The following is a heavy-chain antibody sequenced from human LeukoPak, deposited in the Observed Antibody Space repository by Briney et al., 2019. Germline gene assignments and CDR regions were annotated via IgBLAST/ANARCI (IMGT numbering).Heavy chain of an antibody. V-gene: IGHV4-39*01. CDR1: GGSISSSTYY. D-gene: IGHD4-17*01. Sequence: SETLSLTCTVSGGSISSSTYYWGWIRQPPGKGVEWIGSIYYSGSTYNNPSLKSRVTIFVDTSKNQFSLKLSSVTATDTAVYYCARTYGDYDDAFDVWGQGTMVTVSS. CDR3: ARTYGDYDDAFDV. J-gene: IGHJ3*01. CDR2: IYYSGST.